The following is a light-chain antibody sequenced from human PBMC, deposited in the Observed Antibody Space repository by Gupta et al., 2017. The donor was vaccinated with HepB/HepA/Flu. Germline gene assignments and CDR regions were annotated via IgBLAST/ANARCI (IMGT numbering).Light chain of an antibody. J-gene: IGKJ1*01. Sequence: EIVMTPSPATLSVSPGERVTLSCRASQNIRSNLAWCQQKPGQAPRLLIYDVSNRATGIPARFSGSGSGTEFTLTISRLQSEDFAVYYCQQYDTWPLTFGQGTKVESK. CDR3: QQYDTWPLT. CDR1: QNIRSN. V-gene: IGKV3-15*01. CDR2: DVS.